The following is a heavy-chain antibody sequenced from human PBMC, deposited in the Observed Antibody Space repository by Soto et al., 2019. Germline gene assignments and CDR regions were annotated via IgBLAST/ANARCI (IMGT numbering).Heavy chain of an antibody. CDR2: IRSKADSYAT. J-gene: IGHJ4*02. V-gene: IGHV3-73*01. Sequence: PGGSLRLSCAASGFTFSSYGMNWVRQAPGKGLEWVSSIRSKADSYATAYVASVKGRFIISRDDSMNTTYLQMNSLKTEDTAVYYCTRHYYDSSGYYAGISNWGQGTLVTVSS. CDR1: GFTFSSYG. D-gene: IGHD3-22*01. CDR3: TRHYYDSSGYYAGISN.